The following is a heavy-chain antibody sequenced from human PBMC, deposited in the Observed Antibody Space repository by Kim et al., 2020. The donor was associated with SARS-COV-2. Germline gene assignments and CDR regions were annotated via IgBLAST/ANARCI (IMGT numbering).Heavy chain of an antibody. V-gene: IGHV3-15*01. CDR1: GFTFSNAW. CDR3: TTDESRTYGSGSYYNAYGMDV. Sequence: GGSLRLSCAASGFTFSNAWMSWVRQAPGKGLEWVGRIKSKTDGGTTDYAAPVKGRFTISRDDSKNTLYLQMNSLKTEDTAVYYCTTDESRTYGSGSYYNAYGMDVWGQGTTVTVSS. CDR2: IKSKTDGGTT. D-gene: IGHD3-10*01. J-gene: IGHJ6*02.